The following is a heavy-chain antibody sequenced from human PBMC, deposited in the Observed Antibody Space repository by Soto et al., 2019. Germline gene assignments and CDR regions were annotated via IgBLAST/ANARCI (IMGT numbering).Heavy chain of an antibody. CDR2: ITGTGGST. D-gene: IGHD2-2*01. Sequence: QTGGSLRLSCAASGFTFGSHAMSWVRQAPGKGLEWLATITGTGGSTYYADSVKGRFTISRDNSKNTLHLQMNSLRAEDTAVYYSARGQYQLLLLAFDFWGQGTMVTVSS. V-gene: IGHV3-23*01. CDR1: GFTFGSHA. J-gene: IGHJ3*01. CDR3: ARGQYQLLLLAFDF.